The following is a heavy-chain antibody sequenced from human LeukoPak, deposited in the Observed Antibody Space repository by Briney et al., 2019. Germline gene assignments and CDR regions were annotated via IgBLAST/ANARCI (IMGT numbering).Heavy chain of an antibody. CDR1: GGSNSSYY. Sequence: SETLSLTCTVSGGSNSSYYWSWIRHPAGKGLELIGGIYTSGSTNYNPSLKSRVTMSVDTSKNQFSLKLSSVTAADTAVYYCARVSGYCSGGSCYDWFDPWGQGTLVTVSS. V-gene: IGHV4-4*07. D-gene: IGHD2-15*01. J-gene: IGHJ5*02. CDR2: IYTSGST. CDR3: ARVSGYCSGGSCYDWFDP.